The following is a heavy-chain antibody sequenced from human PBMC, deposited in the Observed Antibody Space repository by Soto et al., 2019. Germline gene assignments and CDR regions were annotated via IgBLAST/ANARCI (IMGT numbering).Heavy chain of an antibody. CDR3: ARGWVPLSSGSYLTHYPDSSGSYDNCFDT. J-gene: IGHJ5*02. CDR1: GDSVSSNSAA. CDR2: TYYRSKWYN. V-gene: IGHV6-1*01. Sequence: SQTLSLTCAISGDSVSSNSAAWNWIRQSPSRGLEWLGRTYYRSKWYNDYAVSVKSRITINPDTSKNQFSLQLNSVTPEDTAVYYCARGWVPLSSGSYLTHYPDSSGSYDNCFDTWGQGTLVTVSS. D-gene: IGHD6-19*01.